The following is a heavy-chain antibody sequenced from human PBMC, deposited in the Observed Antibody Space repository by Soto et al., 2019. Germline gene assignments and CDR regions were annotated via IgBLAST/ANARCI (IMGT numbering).Heavy chain of an antibody. V-gene: IGHV1-18*01. CDR2: SSTYNRNT. Sequence: QVQLVQSGAEMKRPGASVKVSCKASGYTFTNHGISWVRQAPGQGLEWMGWSSTYNRNTIYAQKFQARVTMTTEKATKTAYMELKNLRSDDTALYYCATDRTYYDSSGDPEFWGQGTLVTVSS. J-gene: IGHJ4*02. D-gene: IGHD3-22*01. CDR1: GYTFTNHG. CDR3: ATDRTYYDSSGDPEF.